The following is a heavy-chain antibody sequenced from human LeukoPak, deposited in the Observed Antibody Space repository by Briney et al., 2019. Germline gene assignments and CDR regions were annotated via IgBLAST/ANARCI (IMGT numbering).Heavy chain of an antibody. CDR1: GFTFTSSA. Sequence: ASVKVSCKASGFTFTSSAVQWVRQARGQRLEWIGWIVVGSGNTNYAQKFQGRVTMTRDTSTSTVYMELSSLRSEDTAVYYCARDYDSSGYYPDYWGQGTLVTVSS. D-gene: IGHD3-22*01. J-gene: IGHJ4*02. CDR3: ARDYDSSGYYPDY. CDR2: IVVGSGNT. V-gene: IGHV1-58*01.